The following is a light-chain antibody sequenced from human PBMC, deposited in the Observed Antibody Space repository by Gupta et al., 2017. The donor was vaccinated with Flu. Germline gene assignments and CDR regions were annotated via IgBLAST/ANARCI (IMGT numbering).Light chain of an antibody. CDR2: GAS. Sequence: EIVLTQSPGTLSLSPGERATLSCRASQSVSSSYLAWYQQKPGQAPRLLIYGASSRATGIPDRFSGSGSGTEFTLTISRLEPEDFAVYYCQQYCNSPRTLGEGTKVEIK. V-gene: IGKV3-20*01. J-gene: IGKJ4*02. CDR1: QSVSSSY. CDR3: QQYCNSPRT.